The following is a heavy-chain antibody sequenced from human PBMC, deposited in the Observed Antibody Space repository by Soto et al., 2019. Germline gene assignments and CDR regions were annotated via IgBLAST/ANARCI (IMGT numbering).Heavy chain of an antibody. D-gene: IGHD1-1*01. CDR1: GGSISSSSYY. V-gene: IGHV4-39*07. J-gene: IGHJ6*03. CDR2: IYYSGST. CDR3: ARLKVHPTPSYYYYYMDV. Sequence: SETLSLTCTVSGGSISSSSYYWGWIRQPPGKGLEWIGSIYYSGSTNYNPSLKSRVTISVDTSKNQFSLKLSSVTAADTAVYYCARLKVHPTPSYYYYYMDVWGKGTTVTVSS.